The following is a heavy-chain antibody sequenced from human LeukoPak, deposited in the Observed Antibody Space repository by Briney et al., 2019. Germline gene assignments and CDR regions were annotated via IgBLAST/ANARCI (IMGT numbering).Heavy chain of an antibody. CDR1: GGSISSCY. V-gene: IGHV4-59*01. CDR2: IYYSGST. Sequence: SSETLSLTCTVSGGSISSCYWSWIRQFPGKGLEWIGYIYYSGSTNYNPSLKSRVTISVDTSQNQFSLKLTSVTPADTAVYYCAKTAKYYYGSETYYFFEYWGQGTLVTVSS. CDR3: AKTAKYYYGSETYYFFEY. D-gene: IGHD3-10*01. J-gene: IGHJ4*02.